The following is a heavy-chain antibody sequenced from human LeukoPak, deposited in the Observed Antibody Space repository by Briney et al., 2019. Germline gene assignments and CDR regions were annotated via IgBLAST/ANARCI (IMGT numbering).Heavy chain of an antibody. J-gene: IGHJ4*02. D-gene: IGHD3-22*01. Sequence: GASVKVSCKASGYTFTGYYMHWVRQAPGQGLEWMGWINPNRGGTNYAQKFQGRVTMTRDTSISTAYMELSRLRSDDTAVYYCAAYYYDSRGYYYGENYWGQGTLVTVSS. CDR3: AAYYYDSRGYYYGENY. CDR1: GYTFTGYY. V-gene: IGHV1-2*02. CDR2: INPNRGGT.